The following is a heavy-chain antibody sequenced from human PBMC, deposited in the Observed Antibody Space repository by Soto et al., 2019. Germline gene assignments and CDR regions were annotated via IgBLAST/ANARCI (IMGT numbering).Heavy chain of an antibody. D-gene: IGHD3-3*01. CDR1: GGTFSSYA. CDR2: IIPIFGTA. CDR3: ARDERYDFWSGYYKTLYYYYGMDV. J-gene: IGHJ6*02. V-gene: IGHV1-69*13. Sequence: VASVKVSCKASGGTFSSYAISWVRQAPGQGLEWMGGIIPIFGTANYAQKLQGRVTITADESTSTAYMELSSLTSEDTAVYYCARDERYDFWSGYYKTLYYYYGMDVWGQGTTVTIPS.